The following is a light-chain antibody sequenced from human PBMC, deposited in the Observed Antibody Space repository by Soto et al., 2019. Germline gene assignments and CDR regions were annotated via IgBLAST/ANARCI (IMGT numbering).Light chain of an antibody. CDR1: QSIDIN. J-gene: IGKJ5*01. V-gene: IGKV3-15*01. CDR2: RAS. Sequence: EIVMTQSPATLSVSPGERATLSCRASQSIDINLVWYQQKPGQSPRLLTFRASTRASGIPARFSGSGSGTEFTLTISSLQSEDFAVYYCQQYHRWPPITFGQGTRLEIK. CDR3: QQYHRWPPIT.